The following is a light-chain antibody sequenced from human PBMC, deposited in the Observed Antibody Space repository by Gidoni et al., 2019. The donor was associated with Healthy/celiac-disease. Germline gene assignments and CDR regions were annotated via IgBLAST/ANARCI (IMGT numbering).Light chain of an antibody. J-gene: IGLJ2*01. V-gene: IGLV3-21*03. CDR1: NIGSKS. CDR3: QVWDSSSDHPV. CDR2: DDS. Sequence: SYVLTQPPSVSVAPGKTNRITWGGNNIGSKSVHWYQQKPVQAPVLVVYDDSERPSGIPERFSGSNSGNTATLTISRVEAGDEADDYCQVWDSSSDHPVFGGGTKLTVL.